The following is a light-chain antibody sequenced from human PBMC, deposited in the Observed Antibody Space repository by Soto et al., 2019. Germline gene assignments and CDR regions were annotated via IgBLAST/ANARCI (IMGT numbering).Light chain of an antibody. CDR2: WAS. Sequence: DIVMTQSPDSLAVSLGERATINCKSSQSVFYSSNNKNYLAWYQQKPGQPPKLLFYWASTRQSGVPDRFSGSGSGTDFTLTISSLQAEDVAVYYCQQYYSSLLTFGGGTKVEIK. CDR3: QQYYSSLLT. J-gene: IGKJ4*01. V-gene: IGKV4-1*01. CDR1: QSVFYSSNNKNY.